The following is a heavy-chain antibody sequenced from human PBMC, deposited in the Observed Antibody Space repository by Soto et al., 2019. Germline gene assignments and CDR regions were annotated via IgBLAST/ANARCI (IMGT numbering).Heavy chain of an antibody. CDR2: IFYTGTT. CDR3: ARLVVVAPVANV. CDR1: GGSVSYNSYY. Sequence: SETLSLTCSVSGGSVSYNSYYWGRIRQPPGKGLEWVGGIFYTGTTYYNPSLKDRLSISVDTSKNSFSLNLTSVTAADTAVYFCARLVVVAPVANVWGQGALVTSPQ. V-gene: IGHV4-39*01. J-gene: IGHJ4*02. D-gene: IGHD2-21*01.